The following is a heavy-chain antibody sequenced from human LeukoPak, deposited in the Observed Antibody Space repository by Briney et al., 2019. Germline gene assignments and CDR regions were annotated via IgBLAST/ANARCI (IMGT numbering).Heavy chain of an antibody. V-gene: IGHV3-30*03. J-gene: IGHJ3*02. Sequence: GGSLRLSCAASGFTFRNYGMHWVRQAPGKGLEWVAVISRDGLTKYYADSVKGRFTLHRDNSRNTLYLEMNSLRAEDTAVYYCARSHLYYDILTGYNEPDAFDIWGQGTMVTVSS. D-gene: IGHD3-9*01. CDR2: ISRDGLTK. CDR1: GFTFRNYG. CDR3: ARSHLYYDILTGYNEPDAFDI.